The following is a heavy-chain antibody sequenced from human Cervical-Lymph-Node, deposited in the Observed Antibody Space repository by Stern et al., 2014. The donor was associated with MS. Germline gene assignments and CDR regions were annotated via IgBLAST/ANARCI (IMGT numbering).Heavy chain of an antibody. CDR3: ASGRDYIWGSYRLSMDV. V-gene: IGHV3-21*01. CDR1: GFSFSSYS. D-gene: IGHD3-16*02. J-gene: IGHJ6*02. Sequence: EVQLEESGGGLVKPGGSLRLSCAASGFSFSSYSMNWVRQAPGKGMEWVSSIRTSSTYIYYADSVKGRFAISRDNAKNALFLQMNSLRAEDTAIYYCASGRDYIWGSYRLSMDVWGQGTTVTVSS. CDR2: IRTSSTYI.